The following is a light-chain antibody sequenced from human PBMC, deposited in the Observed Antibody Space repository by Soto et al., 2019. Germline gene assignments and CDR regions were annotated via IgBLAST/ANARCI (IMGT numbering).Light chain of an antibody. CDR1: QGISNY. CDR3: QKYNSAPRT. CDR2: AAS. Sequence: IQLTLSPSSLSASIGDRVTITCRASQGISNYLAWYQQKPGKVPKLLIYAASTLQSEVPSRFSGSGSGTDFTLTISSLQPEDVATYYCQKYNSAPRTFGQGTKVDIK. J-gene: IGKJ1*01. V-gene: IGKV1-27*01.